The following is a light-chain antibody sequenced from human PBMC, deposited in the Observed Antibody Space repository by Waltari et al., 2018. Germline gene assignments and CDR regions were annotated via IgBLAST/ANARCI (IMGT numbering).Light chain of an antibody. CDR2: DVS. V-gene: IGLV2-11*01. CDR3: CSYAGSLHV. J-gene: IGLJ1*01. CDR1: NSDVGGYNS. Sequence: QSALTQPRSVSGSPGQSVTISCIGTNSDVGGYNSVPWYQHHPGKAPKLMIYDVSKRPSGVPDGFSGSKSGNTASLTISGLQAEDEADYYCCSYAGSLHVFGTGTEVTVL.